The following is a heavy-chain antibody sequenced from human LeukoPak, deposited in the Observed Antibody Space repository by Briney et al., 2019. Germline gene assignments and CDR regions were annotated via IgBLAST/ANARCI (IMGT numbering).Heavy chain of an antibody. Sequence: SVKVSCKASGGTFSSYAISWVRQAPGQGLEWMGGIIPIFGTANYAQKFQGRVTITADESTSTAYMELSSLRSEDTAVYYCATVGRGNDRRDAFDIWGQGTMVTVSS. CDR2: IIPIFGTA. CDR1: GGTFSSYA. D-gene: IGHD1-1*01. V-gene: IGHV1-69*13. CDR3: ATVGRGNDRRDAFDI. J-gene: IGHJ3*02.